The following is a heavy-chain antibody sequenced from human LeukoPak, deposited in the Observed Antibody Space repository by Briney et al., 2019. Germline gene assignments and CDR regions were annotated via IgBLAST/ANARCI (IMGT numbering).Heavy chain of an antibody. CDR2: IYNSGST. CDR3: ARDRTPTYYYDSSGPRDAFDI. CDR1: GGSISSGGYS. D-gene: IGHD3-22*01. Sequence: SETLSLTCIVSGGSISSGGYSWSWIRQHPGKGLEWIGYIYNSGSTYYHPSLKSRVTISVDTSKNQFSLKLSSVTAADTAVYYCARDRTPTYYYDSSGPRDAFDIWGQRTMVTLSS. J-gene: IGHJ3*02. V-gene: IGHV4-31*03.